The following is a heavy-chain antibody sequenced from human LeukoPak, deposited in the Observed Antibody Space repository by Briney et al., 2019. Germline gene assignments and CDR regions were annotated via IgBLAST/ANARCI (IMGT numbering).Heavy chain of an antibody. CDR1: GGTFSSYA. D-gene: IGHD3-10*01. Sequence: GSSVKVSCKASGGTFSSYAISWVRQAPGQGLEWMGGIIPIFGTANYAQKFQGRVTITADESTSTAYMELSSLRSEDTAVYYCARAITMVRGVIIDSLNYYYYMDVWGKGTTVTVSS. CDR3: ARAITMVRGVIIDSLNYYYYMDV. V-gene: IGHV1-69*01. CDR2: IIPIFGTA. J-gene: IGHJ6*03.